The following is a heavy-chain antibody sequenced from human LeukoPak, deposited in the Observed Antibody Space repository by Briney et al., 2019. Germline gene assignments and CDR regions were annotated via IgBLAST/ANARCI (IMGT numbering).Heavy chain of an antibody. CDR2: TYYRSPRYN. CDR3: ARRLTQYDCFDP. V-gene: IGHV6-1*01. CDR1: GDSVSSNSVT. Sequence: SQTLSLTCAISGDSVSSNSVTSNWIRQSPSSGLEWLGRTYYRSPRYNDYAVSVRGRITVNPDTSTNQFSLHLNSVTPEDTAVYYCARRLTQYDCFDPWGQGILVTVSS. D-gene: IGHD2-2*01. J-gene: IGHJ5*02.